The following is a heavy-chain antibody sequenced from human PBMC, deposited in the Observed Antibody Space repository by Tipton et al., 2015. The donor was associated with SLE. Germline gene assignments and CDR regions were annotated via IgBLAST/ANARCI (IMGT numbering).Heavy chain of an antibody. D-gene: IGHD3-16*02. J-gene: IGHJ4*02. V-gene: IGHV1-69*08. Sequence: QVQLVQSGAEVKKPGSSVKVSCKASGGTFSSYTISWVRQAPGQGLEWMGRIIPILGIANYAQKFQGRVTITADKSTSTAYMELSSLRSEDTAVYYCARESLRAEYYFDYWGQGTLVTVSS. CDR3: ARESLRAEYYFDY. CDR2: IIPILGIA. CDR1: GGTFSSYT.